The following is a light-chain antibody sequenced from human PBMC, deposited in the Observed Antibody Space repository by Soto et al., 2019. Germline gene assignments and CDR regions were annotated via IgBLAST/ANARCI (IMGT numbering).Light chain of an antibody. CDR3: QSSDSSLSVV. CDR2: GNS. Sequence: QSVLTQPPSVSGPPGQRVTISCTGSSSNIGAGYDVHWYQQLPGTAPKLLIYGNSNRPSGVPDRFSGSKSGTSASLAITGLQAEDEADYYCQSSDSSLSVVFGGGTQLTVL. V-gene: IGLV1-40*01. J-gene: IGLJ2*01. CDR1: SSNIGAGYD.